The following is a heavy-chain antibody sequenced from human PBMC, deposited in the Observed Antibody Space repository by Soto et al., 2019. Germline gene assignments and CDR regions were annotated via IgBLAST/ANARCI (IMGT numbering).Heavy chain of an antibody. CDR1: GGTISSWY. V-gene: IGHV4-59*08. D-gene: IGHD1-26*01. CDR2: IYYSGSA. Sequence: QVQLQESGPGLVKPSETLSLTCTVSGGTISSWYWSWIRQPPGKGLEWIGYIYYSGSANCNPSLKRRSTISLDTSKNQFPLKLSSVTAADTAVYYCARRYGSAIAYWGQGTLVTVSS. CDR3: ARRYGSAIAY. J-gene: IGHJ4*02.